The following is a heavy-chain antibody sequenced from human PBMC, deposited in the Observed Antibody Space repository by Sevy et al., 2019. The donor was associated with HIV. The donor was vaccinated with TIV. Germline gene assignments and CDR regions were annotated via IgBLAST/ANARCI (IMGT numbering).Heavy chain of an antibody. V-gene: IGHV3-30*18. CDR3: AKDHNLWSEGGFLHH. CDR1: GFTFSSYA. CDR2: ISYDGNNK. Sequence: GGSLRLSCAASGFTFSSYAIHWVRQTPGKGLEWVAVISYDGNNKYYAYSVKGRFTVSRDNSKNTLYAQMNSLRAEDTAVYYCAKDHNLWSEGGFLHHWGQGTLVTVSS. J-gene: IGHJ1*01. D-gene: IGHD3-10*01.